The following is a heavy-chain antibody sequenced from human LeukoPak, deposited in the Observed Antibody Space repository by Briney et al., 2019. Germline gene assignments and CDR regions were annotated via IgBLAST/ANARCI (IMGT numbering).Heavy chain of an antibody. Sequence: SETLSLTCSVSGASVTDYYWSWIRQTPGKGLEWPGHIYYSVTTHYNPSLKSRLTISVETSKNQFSLKLSSVTAADTAVYYCASRGRAGSDMLALDYWGQGTLITVSS. CDR2: IYYSVTT. D-gene: IGHD6-19*01. CDR1: GASVTDYY. J-gene: IGHJ4*02. CDR3: ASRGRAGSDMLALDY. V-gene: IGHV4-59*02.